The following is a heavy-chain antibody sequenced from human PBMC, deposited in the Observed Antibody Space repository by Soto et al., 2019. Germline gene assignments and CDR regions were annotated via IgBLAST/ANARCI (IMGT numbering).Heavy chain of an antibody. CDR2: IYHIGST. D-gene: IGHD6-13*01. J-gene: IGHJ6*02. Sequence: QVQLQESSPGLVKPSETLSLTCTVSGGSISSYYWSWIRQPPGKGLEWIGYIYHIGSTNYSPYLKSRVEITVDTYRNQCTLSVSSVAASDRAVYYCAGNEGSRCSWPLCGMDVWGQGTTVTVSS. V-gene: IGHV4-59*01. CDR3: AGNEGSRCSWPLCGMDV. CDR1: GGSISSYY.